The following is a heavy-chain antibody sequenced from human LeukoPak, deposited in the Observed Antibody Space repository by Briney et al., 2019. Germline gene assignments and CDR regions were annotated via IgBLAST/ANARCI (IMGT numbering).Heavy chain of an antibody. CDR1: GFTFDDYA. V-gene: IGHV3-9*03. D-gene: IGHD3-3*01. J-gene: IGHJ4*02. CDR2: ISWNSGSI. CDR3: AKGGYDFWSRPPFY. Sequence: GGSLRLSCAASGFTFDDYAMHWVRQAPGKGLEWVSGISWNSGSIGYADSVKGRFTISRDNAKNSLYLQMNSLRAEDMALYYCAKGGYDFWSRPPFYWGQGTLVTVSS.